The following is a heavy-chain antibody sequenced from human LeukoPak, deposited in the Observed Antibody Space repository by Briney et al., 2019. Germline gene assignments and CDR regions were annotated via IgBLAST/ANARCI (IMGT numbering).Heavy chain of an antibody. CDR2: IYYSGST. J-gene: IGHJ3*02. D-gene: IGHD5-18*01. CDR1: VGSISISSYY. V-gene: IGHV4-39*02. CDR3: ARDLGGYSYGSGAFDI. Sequence: SETLSLTCTVSVGSISISSYYWGWIRQPPGKGREWIWSIYYSGSTYYNPSLKSRVTISVDTSKNQFSLKLSSVIAAETGVYYCARDLGGYSYGSGAFDIWGQGTMVTVSS.